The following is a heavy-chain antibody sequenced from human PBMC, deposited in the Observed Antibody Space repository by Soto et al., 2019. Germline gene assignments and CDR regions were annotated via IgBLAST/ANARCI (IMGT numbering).Heavy chain of an antibody. V-gene: IGHV3-30-3*01. CDR3: ARDALCSGRSCYSGLSNFWFDP. D-gene: IGHD2-15*01. CDR2: ISYDGSNK. J-gene: IGHJ5*02. Sequence: PGGSLRLSCTAAGFTFSSYAMHWVRQAQGKGLEWVAVISYDGSNKYYADSVKGRFTISRDNSKNTLYLQMNSLRAEDTAVYYCARDALCSGRSCYSGLSNFWFDPWGQGPLVTVSS. CDR1: GFTFSSYA.